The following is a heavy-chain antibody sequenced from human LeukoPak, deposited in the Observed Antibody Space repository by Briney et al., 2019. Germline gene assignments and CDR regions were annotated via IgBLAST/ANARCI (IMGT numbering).Heavy chain of an antibody. V-gene: IGHV3-74*01. CDR2: TNSDGSST. CDR3: ARVRGPAEIDP. Sequence: PGGSLRLYCAACGFTFSSYWMHWVRQAPGKGRMWVSRTNSDGSSTSYADPVKGRFIISRDNAKSTLYLQMNSMRAEDAAVYYCARVRGPAEIDPWGQGTLVTVSS. D-gene: IGHD2-2*01. CDR1: GFTFSSYW. J-gene: IGHJ5*02.